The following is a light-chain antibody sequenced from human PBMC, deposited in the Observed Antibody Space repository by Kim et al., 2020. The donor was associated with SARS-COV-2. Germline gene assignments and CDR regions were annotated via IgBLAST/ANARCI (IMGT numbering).Light chain of an antibody. CDR3: SAWDSSLNVWI. V-gene: IGLV10-54*01. CDR2: RDN. CDR1: SNNVGNQG. J-gene: IGLJ2*01. Sequence: QAGLTQPPSVSKGLRQTATLTCTGNSNNVGNQGAAWLQQQQGHPPKLLFYRDNNRPSGISERLSASRSGNTASLTITGLQIEDEGDYYCSAWDSSLNVWIFGGGTQLTVL.